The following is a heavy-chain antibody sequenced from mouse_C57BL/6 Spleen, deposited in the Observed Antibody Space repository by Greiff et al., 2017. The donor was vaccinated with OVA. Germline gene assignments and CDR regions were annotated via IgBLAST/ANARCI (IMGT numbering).Heavy chain of an antibody. Sequence: VQLKQSGAELVRPGASVTLSCKASGYTFTDYEMHWVKQTPVHGLEWIGAIDPETGGTAYNQKFKGKAILTADKSSSTAYMELRSLTSEDSAVYYCTRYDYDGGAYWGQGTLVTVSA. CDR1: GYTFTDYE. CDR3: TRYDYDGGAY. J-gene: IGHJ3*01. CDR2: IDPETGGT. D-gene: IGHD2-4*01. V-gene: IGHV1-15*01.